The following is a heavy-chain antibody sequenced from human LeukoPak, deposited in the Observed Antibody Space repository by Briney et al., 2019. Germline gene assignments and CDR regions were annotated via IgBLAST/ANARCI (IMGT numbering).Heavy chain of an antibody. D-gene: IGHD3-22*01. Sequence: GGSLRLSCAASGFTVSNNYMSWVRQAPGKGLEWVSVIYSGGSTYYTDSVKGRFTISRDSSKHTLYLQMNSLRAEDTAEYYCATVIDNSGSLGFWGQGTLVTVSS. CDR3: ATVIDNSGSLGF. J-gene: IGHJ4*02. CDR1: GFTVSNNY. V-gene: IGHV3-53*01. CDR2: IYSGGST.